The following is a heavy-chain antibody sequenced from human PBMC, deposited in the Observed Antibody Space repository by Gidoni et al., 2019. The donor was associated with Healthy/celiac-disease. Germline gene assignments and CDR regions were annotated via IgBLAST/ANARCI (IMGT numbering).Heavy chain of an antibody. D-gene: IGHD3-22*01. CDR3: ARGRLPSSGYFSDSTDY. CDR1: GFTFSDYV. V-gene: IGHV3-11*01. Sequence: QVQLVEAGGGVVKPGGSRRPCCAASGFTFSDYVMSWIRQAPGKGLEWVSDITSSGSTIYYADSVKGRFTISRDNAKNSLYLQMNSLRAEDTAVYYCARGRLPSSGYFSDSTDYWGQGTLVTVSS. J-gene: IGHJ4*02. CDR2: ITSSGSTI.